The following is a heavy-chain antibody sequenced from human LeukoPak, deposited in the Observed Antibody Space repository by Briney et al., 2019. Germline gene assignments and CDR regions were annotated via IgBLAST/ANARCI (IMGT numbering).Heavy chain of an antibody. J-gene: IGHJ6*03. CDR3: ARADYYYYYMDV. V-gene: IGHV1-24*01. CDR1: GYTLTELS. CDR2: FDPEDGET. Sequence: GASVKVSCKVSGYTLTELSMHWVRQAPGRGLEWMGGFDPEDGETIYAQKFQGRVTMTEDTSTDTAYMELSSLRSEDTAVYYCARADYYYYYMDVWGKGTTVTVSS.